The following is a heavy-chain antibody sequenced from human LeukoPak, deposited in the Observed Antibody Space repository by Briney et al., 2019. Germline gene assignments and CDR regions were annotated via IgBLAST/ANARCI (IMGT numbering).Heavy chain of an antibody. Sequence: GGSLRLSCAASGFAFSQYSINWVRQAPGKGLEWVSHLRYTGETFYADSVKGRFTISRDNVRNSLYLQMNSLRAEDTAMYYCARDAGNSGYGCDLWGQGTLVTVSS. CDR1: GFAFSQYS. CDR2: LRYTGET. CDR3: ARDAGNSGYGCDL. J-gene: IGHJ5*02. V-gene: IGHV3-48*01. D-gene: IGHD5-12*01.